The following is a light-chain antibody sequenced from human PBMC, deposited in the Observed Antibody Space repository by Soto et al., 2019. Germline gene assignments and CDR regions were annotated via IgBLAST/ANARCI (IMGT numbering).Light chain of an antibody. CDR2: QVS. CDR3: MQGAHWPPT. Sequence: DVVLTQSPLSLPVTLGQAASISCTSIQGLVYMDGNTYVNWFQQRPGLSPRRLTYQVSKRDSGVHDRFRVRGSGPDCTLKIDRVEDEDVGVYYCMQGAHWPPTFGQGSRVEI. J-gene: IGKJ1*01. CDR1: QGLVYMDGNTY. V-gene: IGKV2-30*01.